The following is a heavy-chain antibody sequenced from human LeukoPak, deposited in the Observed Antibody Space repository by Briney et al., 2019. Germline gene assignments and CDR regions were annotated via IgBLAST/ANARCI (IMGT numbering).Heavy chain of an antibody. V-gene: IGHV3-33*01. CDR3: ARERGSSGLTAHYYYYGMDV. D-gene: IGHD5-12*01. J-gene: IGHJ6*02. Sequence: GRSLRLSCAASGFTFSSYGMHWVRQAPGKGLEWVAVIWYDGSNKYYADSVKGRFTISRDNSKNTLYLQMNSLRAEDTAVYYCARERGSSGLTAHYYYYGMDVWGQGTTVTVSS. CDR2: IWYDGSNK. CDR1: GFTFSSYG.